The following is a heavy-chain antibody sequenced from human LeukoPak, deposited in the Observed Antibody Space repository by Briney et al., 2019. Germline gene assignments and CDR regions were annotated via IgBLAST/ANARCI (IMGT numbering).Heavy chain of an antibody. Sequence: ASVKVSCKASGYTFTGYYMHWVRQAPGQGLEWMGWINPNSGGTNYAQKFQGRVTMTRDTSISTAYMELSRLRSDDTAVYYCARALVGATDWFDSWGQGTLVTVSS. CDR3: ARALVGATDWFDS. CDR2: INPNSGGT. CDR1: GYTFTGYY. V-gene: IGHV1-2*02. J-gene: IGHJ5*01. D-gene: IGHD1-26*01.